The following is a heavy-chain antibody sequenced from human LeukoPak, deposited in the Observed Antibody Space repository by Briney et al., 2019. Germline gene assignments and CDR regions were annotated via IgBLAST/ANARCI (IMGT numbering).Heavy chain of an antibody. Sequence: GGPLRLSCAASGFTFSSYWMSWVRQAPGKGLEWVANIKQDGSEKYYVDSVKGRFTISRDNAKNSLYLQMNSLRADDTAVYYCARVVPNYSRDWFDPWGQGTLVTVSS. CDR2: IKQDGSEK. CDR3: ARVVPNYSRDWFDP. CDR1: GFTFSSYW. V-gene: IGHV3-7*01. D-gene: IGHD2-21*01. J-gene: IGHJ5*02.